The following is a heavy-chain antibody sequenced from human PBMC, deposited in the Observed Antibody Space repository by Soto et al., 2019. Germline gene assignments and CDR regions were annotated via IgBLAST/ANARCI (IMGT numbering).Heavy chain of an antibody. J-gene: IGHJ6*02. CDR2: ITTYNGNT. CDR1: RYIFTNYG. Sequence: QVQLVQSGVEVREPGASVKVSCKAVRYIFTNYGVSWVRQAPGQGLEWMGWITTYNGNTEYAQKFQGRVTMTTDASTITDYMELGSLRSDATAIYYCARALTGYGMDVWGQGTTVTVSS. CDR3: ARALTGYGMDV. V-gene: IGHV1-18*01.